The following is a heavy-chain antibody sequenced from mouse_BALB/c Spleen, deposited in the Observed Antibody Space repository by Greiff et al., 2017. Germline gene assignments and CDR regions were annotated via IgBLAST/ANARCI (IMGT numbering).Heavy chain of an antibody. Sequence: QVQLQQSGAELAKPGASVKMSCKASGYTFTSYWMHWVKQRPGQGLEWIGYINPSTGYTEYNQKFKDKATLTADKSSSTAYMQLSSLTSEDSAVYYCAREGPYYGNEGYWGQGTTLTVSS. CDR1: GYTFTSYW. CDR3: AREGPYYGNEGY. D-gene: IGHD2-10*01. CDR2: INPSTGYT. V-gene: IGHV1-7*01. J-gene: IGHJ2*01.